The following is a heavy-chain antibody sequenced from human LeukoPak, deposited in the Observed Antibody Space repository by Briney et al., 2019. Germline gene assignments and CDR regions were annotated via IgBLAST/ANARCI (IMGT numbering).Heavy chain of an antibody. CDR1: GYAFTSYY. J-gene: IGHJ4*02. Sequence: ASVKVSCKASGYAFTSYYMHWVRQAPGQGLEWMGIINPSGGSTSYAQKFQGRVTMTRDTSTNTVHMELSSLRVEDTAVYYCARVRGIQIFDFWGQGTLVTVSS. V-gene: IGHV1-46*01. CDR2: INPSGGST. D-gene: IGHD5-18*01. CDR3: ARVRGIQIFDF.